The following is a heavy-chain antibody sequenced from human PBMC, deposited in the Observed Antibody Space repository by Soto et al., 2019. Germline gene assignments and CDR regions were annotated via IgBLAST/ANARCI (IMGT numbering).Heavy chain of an antibody. D-gene: IGHD6-19*01. CDR1: RYTFTSYA. Sequence: ASVKVSCKASRYTFTSYAMHWVRQAPGQRLEWMGWINAGNGNTKYSQKFQGRVTITRDTSVSTAYMELSSLRSEDTAVYYCARGPYSSGWYYDYWGQGTLVTVSS. V-gene: IGHV1-3*01. CDR2: INAGNGNT. CDR3: ARGPYSSGWYYDY. J-gene: IGHJ4*02.